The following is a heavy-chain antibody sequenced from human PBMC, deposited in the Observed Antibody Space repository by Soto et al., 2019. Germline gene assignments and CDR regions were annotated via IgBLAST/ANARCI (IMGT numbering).Heavy chain of an antibody. J-gene: IGHJ3*01. Sequence: EVQLVESGGRLVKPGGSLRLSCAASGFALSTYSIGWVRQAPGKGLEWVSFTFNFDGSLYYADSVKGRFAISRDNAQNSVSPQMNSMRAEDTAVYYCGSEEGYCGGGSCFRSAFALWGQGTVVTVSS. CDR2: TFNFDGSL. V-gene: IGHV3-21*01. D-gene: IGHD2-15*01. CDR1: GFALSTYS. CDR3: GSEEGYCGGGSCFRSAFAL.